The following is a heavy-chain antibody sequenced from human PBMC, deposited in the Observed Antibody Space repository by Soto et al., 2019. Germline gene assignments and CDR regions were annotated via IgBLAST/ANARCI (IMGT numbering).Heavy chain of an antibody. CDR1: GGSISSGDYY. Sequence: SETLSLTCTVSGGSISSGDYYWSWIRQPPGKGLEWIGYIYYSGSTYYNPSLKSRVTISVDTSKNQFSLKLSSVTAADTAVYYCAQIRSSPPVGYFDYWGLGTLVTVSS. CDR2: IYYSGST. D-gene: IGHD3-16*01. V-gene: IGHV4-30-4*01. J-gene: IGHJ4*02. CDR3: AQIRSSPPVGYFDY.